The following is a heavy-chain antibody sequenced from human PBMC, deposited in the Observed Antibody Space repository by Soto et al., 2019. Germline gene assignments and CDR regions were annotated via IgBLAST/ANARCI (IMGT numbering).Heavy chain of an antibody. J-gene: IGHJ3*02. V-gene: IGHV4-34*01. Sequence: SETLSLTCAVYGGSFSGYYWTWIRQPPGTGLEWIGEINHSGSTNYNPSLKSRVTISVDTSKNQFSLKLSSVTAADTAVYCCAKGGSGSYSNAFDIWGQGTMVTV. D-gene: IGHD3-10*01. CDR3: AKGGSGSYSNAFDI. CDR1: GGSFSGYY. CDR2: INHSGST.